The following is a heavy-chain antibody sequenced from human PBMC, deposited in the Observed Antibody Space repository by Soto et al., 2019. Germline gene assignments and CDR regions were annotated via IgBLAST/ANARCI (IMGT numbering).Heavy chain of an antibody. CDR1: GFTFTSYN. J-gene: IGHJ4*02. D-gene: IGHD5-18*01. V-gene: IGHV1-46*03. CDR3: AREPPDGYRFDY. Sequence: ASVKVSCKASGFTFTSYNIHWMRQAPGQGLEWIGIIRPTYGNTEYAQAFQGRVSISRDTATSTVYMELSSLKSEDTAVFYCAREPPDGYRFDYWGQGAQVTVS. CDR2: IRPTYGNT.